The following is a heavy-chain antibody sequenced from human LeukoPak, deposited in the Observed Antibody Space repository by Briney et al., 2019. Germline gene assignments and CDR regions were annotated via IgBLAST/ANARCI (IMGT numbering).Heavy chain of an antibody. V-gene: IGHV4-31*03. D-gene: IGHD2-15*01. CDR3: AISLGYCSGGSCYDWFDP. J-gene: IGHJ5*02. CDR1: GGSISSDGYY. CDR2: IYYSGTT. Sequence: SQTLSLTCTVSGGSISSDGYYWSWIRQHPEKGLEWIGYIYYSGTTYYNPSLESRVTMSVDTSKNQFSLKLSSVTAADTAAYYCAISLGYCSGGSCYDWFDPWGQGTLVTVSS.